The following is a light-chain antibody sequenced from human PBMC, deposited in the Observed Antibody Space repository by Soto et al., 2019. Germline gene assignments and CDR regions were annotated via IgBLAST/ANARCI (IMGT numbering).Light chain of an antibody. Sequence: QSVLTQPPSVSAAPGQNVTISCSGVTSNIGENYVSWYQQFPGTAPKFLIYDNDKRPSGIPDRFSGSKSGTSATLGITGLHYGEEADYCCGPWVNGVMVWVFGGGTTVTV. CDR3: GPWVNGVMVWV. CDR1: TSNIGENY. CDR2: DND. V-gene: IGLV1-51*01. J-gene: IGLJ3*02.